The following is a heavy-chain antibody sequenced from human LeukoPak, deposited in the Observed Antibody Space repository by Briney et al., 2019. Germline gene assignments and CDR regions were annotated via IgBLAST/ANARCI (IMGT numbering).Heavy chain of an antibody. CDR1: GGSISSGGHY. CDR3: ARGHSSGWYPVYLIDY. V-gene: IGHV4-61*08. CDR2: IYYSGST. D-gene: IGHD6-19*01. J-gene: IGHJ4*02. Sequence: PSQTLSLTCTVSGGSISSGGHYWSWIRQPPGKGLEWIGYIYYSGSTNYNPSLKSRVTISADTSKNQFSLKLSSVTAADTAVYYCARGHSSGWYPVYLIDYWGQGTLVTVSS.